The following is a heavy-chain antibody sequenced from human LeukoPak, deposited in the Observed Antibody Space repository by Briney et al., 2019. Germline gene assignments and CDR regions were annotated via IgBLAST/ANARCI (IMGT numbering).Heavy chain of an antibody. D-gene: IGHD3-3*01. CDR2: IYPGDSDT. V-gene: IGHV5-51*01. J-gene: IGHJ4*02. Sequence: GESLKISCKGSGYSFTSYWIGWVRQMPGKGLEWMGIIYPGDSDTRYSPSFQGQVTISADKSISTAYLQWSSLKASDTAMYYCARAAPDDFWSGRYYYFDYWGQGTLVTVSS. CDR1: GYSFTSYW. CDR3: ARAAPDDFWSGRYYYFDY.